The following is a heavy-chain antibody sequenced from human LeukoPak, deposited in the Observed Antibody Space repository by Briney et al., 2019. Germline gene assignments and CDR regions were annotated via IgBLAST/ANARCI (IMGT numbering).Heavy chain of an antibody. CDR1: GFTFNSFP. Sequence: GGSLRLSCAVSGFTFNSFPLSWVRQALGKGLEWVSGINPSSGGTYYADSVKGRFTISRDDSKNTLYLEMNSLRAEDTAVYYCARGRISPDYWGQGTLVTVSS. D-gene: IGHD3-3*02. CDR3: ARGRISPDY. V-gene: IGHV3-23*01. CDR2: INPSSGGT. J-gene: IGHJ4*02.